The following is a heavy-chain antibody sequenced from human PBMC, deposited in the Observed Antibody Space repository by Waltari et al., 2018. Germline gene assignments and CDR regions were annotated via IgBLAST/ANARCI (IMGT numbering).Heavy chain of an antibody. CDR3: AREGTVAGTGDY. D-gene: IGHD6-19*01. J-gene: IGHJ4*02. CDR2: ISSSSSYI. V-gene: IGHV3-21*01. CDR1: GFTFSSYS. Sequence: EVQLVESGGGLVRPGGSLRLSCAASGFTFSSYSMHWVRQAPGKGLEWVASISSSSSYIYYADSVKGRFTISRDNAKNSLYLQMNSLRAEDTAVYYCAREGTVAGTGDYWGQGTLVTVSS.